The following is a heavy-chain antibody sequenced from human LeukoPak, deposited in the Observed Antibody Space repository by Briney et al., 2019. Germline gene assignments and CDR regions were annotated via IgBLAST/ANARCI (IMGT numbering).Heavy chain of an antibody. CDR1: GGSISSYY. CDR2: IYTSGST. CDR3: ARVVDCSSTSCYSGYYYYGMDV. V-gene: IGHV4-4*07. J-gene: IGHJ6*02. D-gene: IGHD2-2*01. Sequence: PSETLSLTCTVSGGSISSYYWSWIRQPAGKGLEWIGRIYTSGSTNYNPSLKSRVTMSVDTSKNQFSLKLSSVTAADTAVYYCARVVDCSSTSCYSGYYYYGMDVWGQGTTVTVSS.